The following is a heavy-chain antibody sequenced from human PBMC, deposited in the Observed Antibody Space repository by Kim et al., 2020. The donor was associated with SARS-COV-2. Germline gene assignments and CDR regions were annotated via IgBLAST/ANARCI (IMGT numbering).Heavy chain of an antibody. J-gene: IGHJ4*02. CDR3: ARGWKQMGGSGSKNYFDY. V-gene: IGHV6-1*01. Sequence: SQTLSLTCAISGDSVSSNSAAWNWIRQSPSRGLEWLGRTYYRSKWYNDYAVSVKSRITINPDTSKNQFSLQLNSVTPEDTAVYYCARGWKQMGGSGSKNYFDYWGQGTLVTVSS. D-gene: IGHD3-10*01. CDR2: TYYRSKWYN. CDR1: GDSVSSNSAA.